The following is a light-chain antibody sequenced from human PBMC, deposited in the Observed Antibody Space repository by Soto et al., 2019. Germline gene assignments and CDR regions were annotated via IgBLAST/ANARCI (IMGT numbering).Light chain of an antibody. CDR3: QQNYNTLIT. CDR2: AAS. CDR1: QDISNY. V-gene: IGKV1-39*01. J-gene: IGKJ5*01. Sequence: DIQMTQSPSSLSASVGDRVTITCQASQDISNYLNWYQQKPGKAPKLLIYAASSLQRGVPSRFSGSGSGTDFTLTISSLQPEDFTTYYCQQNYNTLITFGQGTRLEIK.